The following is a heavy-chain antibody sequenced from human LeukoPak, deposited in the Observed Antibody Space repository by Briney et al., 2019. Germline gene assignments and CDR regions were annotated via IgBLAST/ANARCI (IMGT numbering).Heavy chain of an antibody. J-gene: IGHJ4*02. CDR1: GDSVSSNIAA. Sequence: SQTLSLTCAISGDSVSSNIAAWNWIRQSPSRGLEWLGRTYYRSKWYNDYAVSVRSRITIDPDTSKSQFSLQLNSVTPEDTAVYYCAKDCGTGPFPCSHWGQGTLVTVSS. V-gene: IGHV6-1*01. CDR3: AKDCGTGPFPCSH. D-gene: IGHD2-15*01. CDR2: TYYRSKWYN.